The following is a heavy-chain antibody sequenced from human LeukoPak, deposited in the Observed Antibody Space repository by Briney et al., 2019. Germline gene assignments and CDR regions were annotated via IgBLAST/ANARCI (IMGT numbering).Heavy chain of an antibody. J-gene: IGHJ3*02. CDR1: GFTFSDYY. Sequence: GGSLRLSCAASGFTFSDYYMSWIRQAPGKGLEWVSYISSSGSTIYYADSVKGRFTISRDNAKNSLYLQMNSLRAEDTAVYYCARAREAFWSGYYTGAFDIWGQGTMVTVSS. V-gene: IGHV3-11*01. CDR2: ISSSGSTI. D-gene: IGHD3-3*01. CDR3: ARAREAFWSGYYTGAFDI.